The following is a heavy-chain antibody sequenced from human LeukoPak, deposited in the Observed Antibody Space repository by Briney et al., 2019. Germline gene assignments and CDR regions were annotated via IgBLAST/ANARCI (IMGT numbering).Heavy chain of an antibody. J-gene: IGHJ4*02. CDR2: INQDGSEK. D-gene: IGHD6-19*01. CDR3: ARCSGWAFKN. CDR1: GFMFSSYW. V-gene: IGHV3-7*01. Sequence: GGSLRLSCAASGFMFSSYWMSWVRQAPGKGLEWVANINQDGSEKNYVDSVKGRFTISRDSAKNSLYLQMDSLRAEDTAIYYCARCSGWAFKNWGQGTLVTVSS.